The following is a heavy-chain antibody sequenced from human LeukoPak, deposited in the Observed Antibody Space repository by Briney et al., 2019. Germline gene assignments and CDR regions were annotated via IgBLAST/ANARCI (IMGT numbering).Heavy chain of an antibody. D-gene: IGHD3-16*01. CDR1: GGSFTNQF. CDR3: AWHYVWGRFDS. CDR2: INHNRVT. J-gene: IGHJ4*02. Sequence: PSETLSLTCGVSGGSFTNQFWTWIRQAPGQGLEWIGDINHNRVTNHNPSLKSRVTISADTSNSLSLRSVTAADTAVYFCAWHYVWGRFDSWGQGTLVTVSS. V-gene: IGHV4-34*01.